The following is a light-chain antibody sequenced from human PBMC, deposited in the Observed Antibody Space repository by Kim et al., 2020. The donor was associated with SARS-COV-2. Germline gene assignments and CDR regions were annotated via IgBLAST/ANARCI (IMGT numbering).Light chain of an antibody. CDR2: DNN. CDR1: SSNVGNNN. V-gene: IGLV1-51*01. Sequence: KVTISCSGSSSNVGNNNVSWYQQLPGTAPKLLIYDNNKRPSGIPDRFSGSKSGTSATMGITGLQTGDEADYYCGTWDSSLSAGQVFGGGTQLSVL. J-gene: IGLJ3*02. CDR3: GTWDSSLSAGQV.